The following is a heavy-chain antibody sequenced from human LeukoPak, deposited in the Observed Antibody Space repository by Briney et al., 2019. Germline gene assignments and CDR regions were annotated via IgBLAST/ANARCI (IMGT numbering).Heavy chain of an antibody. J-gene: IGHJ3*02. CDR2: ISSSGSTI. Sequence: GGSLRLSRAASGFTFSDYYMSWIRQAPGKGLEWVSYISSSGSTIYYADSVKGRFTISRDNAKNSLYLQMNSLRAEDTAVYYCARGRITMVRGVIYAFDIWGQGTMVTVSS. CDR3: ARGRITMVRGVIYAFDI. D-gene: IGHD3-10*01. CDR1: GFTFSDYY. V-gene: IGHV3-11*01.